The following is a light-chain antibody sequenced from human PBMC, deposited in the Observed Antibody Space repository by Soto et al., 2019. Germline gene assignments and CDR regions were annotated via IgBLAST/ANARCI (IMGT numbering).Light chain of an antibody. V-gene: IGLV2-8*01. CDR1: NSDVGGYNY. J-gene: IGLJ1*01. CDR2: EVN. CDR3: SSYAGSNNFGC. Sequence: QSVLTQPPSASGSPGQSVTISCTGTNSDVGGYNYVSWYQQHPGKAPKLIISEVNKRPSGVPDRFSGSKSGNTASLTISGLQAEDEADYYCSSYAGSNNFGCFGTGTKGTVL.